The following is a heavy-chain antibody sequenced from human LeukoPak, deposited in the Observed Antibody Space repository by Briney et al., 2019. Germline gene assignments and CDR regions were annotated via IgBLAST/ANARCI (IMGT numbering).Heavy chain of an antibody. V-gene: IGHV3-30-3*01. Sequence: PGRSLRLSCAASGFTFSSYGIQWVRQAPGKGLEWVTVISYDESKKYYADSVKGRFTISRDNSKNTVYLQMNSLRAEDTAVYYCANTYYAFWSGSFWGQGTLVTVSS. D-gene: IGHD3-3*01. CDR2: ISYDESKK. CDR3: ANTYYAFWSGSF. J-gene: IGHJ4*02. CDR1: GFTFSSYG.